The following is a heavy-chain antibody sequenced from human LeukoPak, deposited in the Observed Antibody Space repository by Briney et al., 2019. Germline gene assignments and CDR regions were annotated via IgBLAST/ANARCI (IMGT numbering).Heavy chain of an antibody. J-gene: IGHJ4*02. CDR1: GFTFSSYG. Sequence: GGSLRLSCAASGFTFSSYGMHWVRQAPGKGLEWVAFIRYDGSNKYYADSVKGRFTISRDNAKNSLYLQMNSLRAEDTDVYYCVKGRLGELSLFPDWGQGTLVTVSS. CDR3: VKGRLGELSLFPD. V-gene: IGHV3-30*02. CDR2: IRYDGSNK. D-gene: IGHD3-16*02.